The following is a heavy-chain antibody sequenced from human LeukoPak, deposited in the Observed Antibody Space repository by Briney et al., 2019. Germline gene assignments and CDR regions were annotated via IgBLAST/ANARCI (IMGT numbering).Heavy chain of an antibody. CDR3: ARFESYLDY. D-gene: IGHD3-9*01. Sequence: PGGSLRLSCAASGFTFSDYYMSWIRETPGEGLEWVSYISSSGSTIYYADSVKGRFTISRDNAKYSLYLQMNSLRAEDTAVYYCARFESYLDYCVQGTQVPVS. CDR1: GFTFSDYY. CDR2: ISSSGSTI. V-gene: IGHV3-11*04. J-gene: IGHJ4*02.